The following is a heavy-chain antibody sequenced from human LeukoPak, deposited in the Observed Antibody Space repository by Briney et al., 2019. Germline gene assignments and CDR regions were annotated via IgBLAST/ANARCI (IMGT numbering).Heavy chain of an antibody. J-gene: IGHJ3*02. CDR3: ARTRVFGRYFDWSDDAFDI. Sequence: GASVKVSCKASGYIFTSYGIAWVRQAPGQGLEWMGWNSVYNDNTNYAQKLQGRVTMTTDTSTSTAYMELRGLRSDDTAVYYCARTRVFGRYFDWSDDAFDIWGQGTMVTVSS. CDR1: GYIFTSYG. CDR2: NSVYNDNT. D-gene: IGHD3-9*01. V-gene: IGHV1-18*01.